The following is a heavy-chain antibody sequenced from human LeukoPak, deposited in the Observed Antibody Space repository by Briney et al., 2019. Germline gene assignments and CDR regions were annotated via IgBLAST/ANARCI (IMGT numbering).Heavy chain of an antibody. Sequence: GGSLRLSCAASGFTFSNYATNWVRQAPGRGLEWVSAISGSGGATYYADSVKGRFTISRDNSKNTLYLQMNSLRAEDTAVYYCAKADQRSGYHRPSDYWGQGTLVTVSS. V-gene: IGHV3-23*01. CDR3: AKADQRSGYHRPSDY. D-gene: IGHD3-22*01. CDR1: GFTFSNYA. J-gene: IGHJ4*02. CDR2: ISGSGGAT.